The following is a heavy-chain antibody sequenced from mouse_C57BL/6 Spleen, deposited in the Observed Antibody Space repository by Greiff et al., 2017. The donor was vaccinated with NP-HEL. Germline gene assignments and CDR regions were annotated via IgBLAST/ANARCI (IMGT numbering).Heavy chain of an antibody. CDR1: GYSITSGYY. J-gene: IGHJ4*01. V-gene: IGHV3-6*01. CDR2: ISYDGSN. D-gene: IGHD1-1*01. CDR3: APSTTGYAMDY. Sequence: VQLKESGPGLVKPSQSLSLTCSVTGYSITSGYYWNWIRQFPGNKLEWMGYISYDGSNNYNPSLKNRISITRDTSKNQFFLKLNSVTTEDTATYYCAPSTTGYAMDYWGQGTSVTVSS.